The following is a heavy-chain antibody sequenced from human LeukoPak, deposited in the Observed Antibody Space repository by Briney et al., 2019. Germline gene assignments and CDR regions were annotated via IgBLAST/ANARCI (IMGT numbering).Heavy chain of an antibody. CDR1: GYSFSTHW. Sequence: GESLKISCKGSGYSFSTHWIAWVRQMPGKGLEWMGIIYPGDSDTRYSPSFQGQVTMSADKSISTAYLQWSSLEASDTAIYYCARRLYGGNSFDYWGQGTLVTVSS. CDR3: ARRLYGGNSFDY. D-gene: IGHD2-15*01. V-gene: IGHV5-51*01. CDR2: IYPGDSDT. J-gene: IGHJ4*02.